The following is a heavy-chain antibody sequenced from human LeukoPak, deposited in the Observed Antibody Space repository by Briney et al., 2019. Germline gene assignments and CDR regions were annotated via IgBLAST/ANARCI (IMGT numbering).Heavy chain of an antibody. CDR3: ARERYYDSSGYYYVESDDAFDI. D-gene: IGHD3-22*01. V-gene: IGHV1-3*01. CDR2: INAGNGNT. Sequence: ASVKVSCKASGYTFTSYGISWVRQAPGQGLEWMGWINAGNGNTKYSQKFQGRVTITRDTSASTAYMELSSLRSEDTAVYYCARERYYDSSGYYYVESDDAFDIWGQGTMVTVSS. J-gene: IGHJ3*02. CDR1: GYTFTSYG.